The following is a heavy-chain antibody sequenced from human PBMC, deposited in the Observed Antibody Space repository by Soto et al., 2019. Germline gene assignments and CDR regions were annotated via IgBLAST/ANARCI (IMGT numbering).Heavy chain of an antibody. D-gene: IGHD5-12*01. J-gene: IGHJ4*02. CDR2: ISNSGTST. V-gene: IGHV3-23*01. Sequence: AGGSLRLSCAASGFTFSSYAMSWVRQAPGKGLEWVSTISNSGTSTYYADSVKGRFTISRDNSKNTLYLQMNSLRAEDTAVYYCAKEIHTLYSGYQASDYWGQGTLVTVSS. CDR3: AKEIHTLYSGYQASDY. CDR1: GFTFSSYA.